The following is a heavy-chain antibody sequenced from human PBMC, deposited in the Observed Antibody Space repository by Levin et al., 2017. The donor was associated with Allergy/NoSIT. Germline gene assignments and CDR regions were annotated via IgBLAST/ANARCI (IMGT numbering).Heavy chain of an antibody. CDR3: ARLFRSNVGASEFHT. V-gene: IGHV4-38-2*01. J-gene: IGHJ5*02. CDR1: GSSITSYYY. CDR2: IFHNGDT. D-gene: IGHD1-26*01. Sequence: ASETLSLTCAVSGSSITSYYYWAWVRQPPGKGLEWIGSIFHNGDTYFSPSLKNRVDMAVDTSRNQFSLRLSFVTAADTAVYYCARLFRSNVGASEFHTWGQGTLVAVSS.